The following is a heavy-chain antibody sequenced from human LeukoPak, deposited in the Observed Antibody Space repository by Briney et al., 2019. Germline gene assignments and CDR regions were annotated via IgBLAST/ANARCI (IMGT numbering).Heavy chain of an antibody. D-gene: IGHD2-21*02. Sequence: ASVKVSCKASGYTFTGYYMHWVRQAPGQGLEWMGWINPNSGGTNYAQKFQGRVTMTRDTSISTAYMELSRLRSDDTAVYYCALKGQGDQAPGYFDLWGRGTLVTVSS. J-gene: IGHJ2*01. CDR3: ALKGQGDQAPGYFDL. V-gene: IGHV1-2*02. CDR1: GYTFTGYY. CDR2: INPNSGGT.